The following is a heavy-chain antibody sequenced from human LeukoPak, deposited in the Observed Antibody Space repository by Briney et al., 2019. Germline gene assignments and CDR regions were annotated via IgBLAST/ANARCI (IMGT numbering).Heavy chain of an antibody. J-gene: IGHJ3*02. CDR3: ARARGTTVNGGDFDI. CDR1: GGSISSYY. V-gene: IGHV4-59*08. CDR2: IYYSGIT. D-gene: IGHD4-11*01. Sequence: PSETLSLTCTVSGGSISSYYWSWIRQPPGKGLEWIGYIYYSGITNYNPSLKSRVTISVDTSKNQFSLKLTSVSAADTAVYYCARARGTTVNGGDFDIWGQGTMITVSS.